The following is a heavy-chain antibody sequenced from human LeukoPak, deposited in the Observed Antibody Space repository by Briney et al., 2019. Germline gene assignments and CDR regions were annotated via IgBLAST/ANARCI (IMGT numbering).Heavy chain of an antibody. J-gene: IGHJ4*02. D-gene: IGHD2-15*01. CDR1: GYSFNTYW. CDR2: FYPGDSDT. V-gene: IGHV5-51*01. CDR3: ARLWAVAATGGAGYYLDY. Sequence: GESLKISCKGSGYSFNTYWIGWVRQMPGRGLEWMGIFYPGDSDTRNSPSFQGQVTISADKSISTAYLQWSSLKASDTAIYYCARLWAVAATGGAGYYLDYWGQGTLVTVSS.